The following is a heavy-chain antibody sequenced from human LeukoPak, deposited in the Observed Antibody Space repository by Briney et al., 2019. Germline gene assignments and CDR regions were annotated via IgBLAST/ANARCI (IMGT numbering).Heavy chain of an antibody. V-gene: IGHV3-7*01. J-gene: IGHJ6*03. CDR2: IKQDGSEK. CDR3: ARAPKGYCTNGVCYYYYYMDV. CDR1: GFTFISYW. Sequence: GGSLRLSCAASGFTFISYWMSWVRQAPGKGLEWVANIKQDGSEKYYVDSVKGRFTISRDNAKNSLYLQMNSLRAEDTAVYYCARAPKGYCTNGVCYYYYYMDVWGKGTTVTVSS. D-gene: IGHD2-8*01.